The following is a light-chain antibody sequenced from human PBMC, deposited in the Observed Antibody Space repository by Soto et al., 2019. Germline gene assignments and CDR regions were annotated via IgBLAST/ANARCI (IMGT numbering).Light chain of an antibody. Sequence: QSVLTQPTSASGSPGQSVTISCTGTSDDVGGYNYVSWYQHHPGKAPKLMIYEVSQRPSGVPDRFSGSKSGNTASLTVSGLQAEDEADYYCSSYAGNHNSYVFGSGTKVTVL. V-gene: IGLV2-8*01. CDR2: EVS. CDR1: SDDVGGYNY. J-gene: IGLJ1*01. CDR3: SSYAGNHNSYV.